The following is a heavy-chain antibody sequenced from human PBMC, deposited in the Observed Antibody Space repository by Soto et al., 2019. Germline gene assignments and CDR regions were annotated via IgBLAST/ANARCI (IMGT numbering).Heavy chain of an antibody. Sequence: QLQLQEAGPGLVKPSEALSLTCSVSGGSISSSSYYWGLIRQPPGKGLEWIGSIYYSGSTYYNPSLKSRVTIPIDKSKNQCSMKQSSVTAADTAVYYCARLEGLATRSYYVYFWCQGTLVTVSS. V-gene: IGHV4-39*01. CDR1: GGSISSSSYY. CDR2: IYYSGST. CDR3: ARLEGLATRSYYVYF. J-gene: IGHJ4*02. D-gene: IGHD3-9*01.